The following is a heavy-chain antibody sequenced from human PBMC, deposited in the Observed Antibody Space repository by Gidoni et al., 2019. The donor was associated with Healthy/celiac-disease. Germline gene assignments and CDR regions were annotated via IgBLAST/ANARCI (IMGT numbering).Heavy chain of an antibody. CDR3: AKGQVGYGNYYYYGMDV. D-gene: IGHD5-18*01. CDR2: ISWDGGST. J-gene: IGHJ6*02. V-gene: IGHV3-43D*04. CDR1: GFTFDDYA. Sequence: VQLVESGGVVVQPGGSLSISCAASGFTFDDYAMHWVRQAPGKGLEWVSLISWDGGSTYYADSVKGRFTISRDNSKNSLYLQMNSLRAEDTALYYCAKGQVGYGNYYYYGMDVWGQGTTVTVSS.